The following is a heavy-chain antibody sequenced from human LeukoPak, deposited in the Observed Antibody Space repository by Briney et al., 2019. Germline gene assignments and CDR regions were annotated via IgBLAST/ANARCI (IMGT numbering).Heavy chain of an antibody. CDR2: IYPGDSDT. J-gene: IGHJ3*02. CDR1: GYSLTSYW. CDR3: ARLLGYCSGGSCYGAFDI. D-gene: IGHD2-15*01. V-gene: IGHV5-51*01. Sequence: GESLKISCKGSGYSLTSYWIGWVRQMPGKGLEWMGIIYPGDSDTRYSPSFQGQVTISADKPISTAYLQWSSLRASDTAMYYCARLLGYCSGGSCYGAFDIWGQGTMATVSS.